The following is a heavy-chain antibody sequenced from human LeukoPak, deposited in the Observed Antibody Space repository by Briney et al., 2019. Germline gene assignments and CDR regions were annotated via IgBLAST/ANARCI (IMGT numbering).Heavy chain of an antibody. CDR1: GGSISSYY. Sequence: SETLSLTCTVSGGSISSYYWSWIRQPAGKGLEWIGRIYTSGSTNYNPSLKSRVTMSVDTSKNQFSLKLSSVTAADTAVYYCARAESCTNGVCYKFCYYMDVWGKGTTVTVSS. V-gene: IGHV4-4*07. D-gene: IGHD2-8*01. CDR3: ARAESCTNGVCYKFCYYMDV. J-gene: IGHJ6*03. CDR2: IYTSGST.